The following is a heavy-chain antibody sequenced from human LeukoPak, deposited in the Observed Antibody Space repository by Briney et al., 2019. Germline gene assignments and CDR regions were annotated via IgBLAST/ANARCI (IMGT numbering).Heavy chain of an antibody. J-gene: IGHJ4*02. CDR3: ATSPTGYSPGY. V-gene: IGHV1-69*01. Sequence: SVKVSCKASGGTFSTFALSWVRQAPGQGPDWMGGIIPILGTANYAQKFQGRVTITGDESTSTAYMELSSLTSEDTAVYYCATSPTGYSPGYWGQGTLVTVSS. CDR1: GGTFSTFA. CDR2: IIPILGTA. D-gene: IGHD4-23*01.